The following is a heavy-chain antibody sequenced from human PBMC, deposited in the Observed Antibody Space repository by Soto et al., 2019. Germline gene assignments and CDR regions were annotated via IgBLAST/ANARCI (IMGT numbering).Heavy chain of an antibody. Sequence: QITLKEYGPTLVKPTQTLTLTCTFSGFSLSTSGVGVAWIRQPPGKTLEWLALIYWDDDKRYRQSLETRLTITKDTSKNQVVLTMTNVDSVDTATYYCAYLPCSGGSCYWFSYSGMDVWGQGTTVIVSS. CDR1: GFSLSTSGVG. J-gene: IGHJ6*02. CDR2: IYWDDDK. CDR3: AYLPCSGGSCYWFSYSGMDV. D-gene: IGHD2-15*01. V-gene: IGHV2-5*02.